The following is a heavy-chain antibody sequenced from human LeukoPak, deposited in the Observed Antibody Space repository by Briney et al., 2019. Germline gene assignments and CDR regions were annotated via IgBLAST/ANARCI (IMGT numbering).Heavy chain of an antibody. J-gene: IGHJ4*02. CDR3: VKGPRPDITVAHTVEN. D-gene: IGHD6-19*01. CDR2: ISSSSSYI. Sequence: GGSLRLSCAASGFTFSSYSMNWVRQAPGKGLEWVSSISSSSSYIYYADSVKGRFTISRDNSKNSLYLQMNTVRAEDTAVYYCVKGPRPDITVAHTVENWGQGTLVTVSS. V-gene: IGHV3-21*04. CDR1: GFTFSSYS.